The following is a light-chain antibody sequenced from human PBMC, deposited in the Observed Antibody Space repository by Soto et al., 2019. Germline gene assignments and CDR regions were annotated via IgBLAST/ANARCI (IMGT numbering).Light chain of an antibody. Sequence: QSALTQPRSVSGSPGQSVTISCTGTSSDVGGYNYVSWCQQHPGKAPKLMIYDVSKRPSGVPDRFSGSKSGSTASLTISGRQAEDEADYFCCSYAGSYTDVVXTATKVTVL. V-gene: IGLV2-11*01. CDR2: DVS. J-gene: IGLJ1*01. CDR1: SSDVGGYNY. CDR3: CSYAGSYTDV.